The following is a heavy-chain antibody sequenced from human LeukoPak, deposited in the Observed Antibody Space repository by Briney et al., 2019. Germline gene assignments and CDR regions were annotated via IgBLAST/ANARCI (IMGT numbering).Heavy chain of an antibody. V-gene: IGHV7-4-1*02. CDR3: TRGNDTTGYFTY. Sequence: ASVKVSCKASGYTFTNYTINWVRQAPGQGLEYMGWINTNTGNPTYAQGFTGRFLFSLDISVTTTYLQINSLKAADTAVYYCTRGNDTTGYFTYWGQGTLVTVSS. CDR1: GYTFTNYT. J-gene: IGHJ4*02. D-gene: IGHD3-9*01. CDR2: INTNTGNP.